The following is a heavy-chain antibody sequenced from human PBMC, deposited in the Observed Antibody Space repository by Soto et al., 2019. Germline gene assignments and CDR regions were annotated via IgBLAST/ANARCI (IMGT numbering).Heavy chain of an antibody. CDR2: LIPIFGAA. J-gene: IGHJ5*02. V-gene: IGHV1-69*01. D-gene: IGHD6-6*01. Sequence: QVQLVQSGAEVRKPGSSVKVSCKISGGTFTNYVISWLRQAPGQGLEWMGGLIPIFGAANLAQKFQGRVTITADESTSTVHMELSSLTSEDTAVYYCASGRSSPNCDPWGQGTLVTVSS. CDR3: ASGRSSPNCDP. CDR1: GGTFTNYV.